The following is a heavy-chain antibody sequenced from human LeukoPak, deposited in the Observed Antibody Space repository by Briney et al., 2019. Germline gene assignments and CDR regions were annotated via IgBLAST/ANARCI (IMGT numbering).Heavy chain of an antibody. CDR3: ARGPYLGTGYYY. CDR2: INHSGST. CDR1: GGSFSGYY. V-gene: IGHV4-34*01. J-gene: IGHJ4*02. D-gene: IGHD3/OR15-3a*01. Sequence: SETLSLTCAVYGGSFSGYYWGWIRQPPGKGLEWIGEINHSGSTNYNPSLKSRVTISVDTSKNQFSLKLSSVTAADTAVYYCARGPYLGTGYYYWGQGTLVTVSS.